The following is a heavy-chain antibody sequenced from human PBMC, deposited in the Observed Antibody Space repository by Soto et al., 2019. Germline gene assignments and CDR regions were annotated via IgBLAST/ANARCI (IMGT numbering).Heavy chain of an antibody. V-gene: IGHV4-31*03. CDR1: GAALNSGNYY. CDR3: ARLRIATNNYKWFDP. D-gene: IGHD2-21*01. Sequence: LSLTCSVSGAALNSGNYYWSWIRQVPGKGLEWIGHIYVTGAVDYNPSLRDRITISQDASERQFSLNLRLVTAADTAVYYCARLRIATNNYKWFDPWGQGTLVTVSS. CDR2: IYVTGAV. J-gene: IGHJ5*02.